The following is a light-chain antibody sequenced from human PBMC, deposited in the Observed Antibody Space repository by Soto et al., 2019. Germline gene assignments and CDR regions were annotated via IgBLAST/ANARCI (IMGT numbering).Light chain of an antibody. CDR3: CSYTTTSTFV. Sequence: QSVLTQPASVSGSPGQSITISCTGTSSDVGGYNYDSWYQQHPGKVPKLMIYEVFRRPSGISDRFSGSKSGNTASLTISGLQAEDEADYYCCSYTTTSTFVFGGGTKLTVL. CDR2: EVF. V-gene: IGLV2-14*03. CDR1: SSDVGGYNY. J-gene: IGLJ2*01.